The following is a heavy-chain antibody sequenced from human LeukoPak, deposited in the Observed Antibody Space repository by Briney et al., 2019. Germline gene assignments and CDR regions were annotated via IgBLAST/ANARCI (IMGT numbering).Heavy chain of an antibody. J-gene: IGHJ4*02. Sequence: SETLSLTCTVSGGSISWTSYYWGWIRQPPGKGLELIGSFYYNGSTYYSPSLKSRATISAETSKNQFSLKLSSVTAADTAVFYCARHGMATIINWGQGTLVTVSS. CDR3: ARHGMATIIN. CDR2: FYYNGST. D-gene: IGHD5-24*01. V-gene: IGHV4-39*01. CDR1: GGSISWTSYY.